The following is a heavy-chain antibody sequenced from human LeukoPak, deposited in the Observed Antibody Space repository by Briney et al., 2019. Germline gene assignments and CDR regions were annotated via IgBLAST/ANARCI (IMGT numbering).Heavy chain of an antibody. CDR3: ARDPWGGAMAP. CDR2: INPNSGDT. D-gene: IGHD2-2*01. J-gene: IGHJ5*02. Sequence: ASVKVSCKASGYIFTGYYMHWVRQAPGQGLEWMGCINPNSGDTNYAQNFQGRVTMTRDTSISTAYMELSRLRSDDTAVYYSARDPWGGAMAPWGQGTLVTVSS. V-gene: IGHV1-2*02. CDR1: GYIFTGYY.